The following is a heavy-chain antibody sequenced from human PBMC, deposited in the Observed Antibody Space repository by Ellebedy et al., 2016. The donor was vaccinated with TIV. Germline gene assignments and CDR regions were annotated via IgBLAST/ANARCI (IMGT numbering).Heavy chain of an antibody. J-gene: IGHJ4*02. V-gene: IGHV1-2*06. CDR3: ASVTFSNLSPFEY. CDR1: GYTFTDYH. D-gene: IGHD4-11*01. Sequence: AASVTVSCKPSGYTFTDYHMHWMRQAPGQGLEWMGRIYPSSGDTKYAQKFQGRVTMTRDTSISTGYMELNRRTSDETATYYCASVTFSNLSPFEYWGQGTEVAVSS. CDR2: IYPSSGDT.